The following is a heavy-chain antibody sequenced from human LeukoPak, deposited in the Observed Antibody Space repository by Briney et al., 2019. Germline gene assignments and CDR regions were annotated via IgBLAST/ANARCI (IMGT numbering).Heavy chain of an antibody. J-gene: IGHJ4*02. CDR3: ARGDDFSGDY. V-gene: IGHV3-7*04. D-gene: IGHD3/OR15-3a*01. CDR1: GFTFRNYW. Sequence: PGGSLRISCAASGFTFRNYWMSWVRQPPGKGLEWVNNIHQDGNEKYYVDSVKGRFTISRDNAKNLLHLQMDSLRVEDTAVYYCARGDDFSGDYWGQGTLVTVSS. CDR2: IHQDGNEK.